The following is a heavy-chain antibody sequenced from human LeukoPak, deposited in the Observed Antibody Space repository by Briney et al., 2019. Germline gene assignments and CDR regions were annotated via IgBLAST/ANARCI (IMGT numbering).Heavy chain of an antibody. D-gene: IGHD2-2*01. J-gene: IGHJ5*02. V-gene: IGHV1-69*13. CDR3: ARDVRHRYCSSTSCYRGWFDP. CDR2: IIPIFGTA. CDR1: GYTFTSYG. Sequence: GASVKVSCKASGYTFTSYGISWVRQAPGQGLEWMGGIIPIFGTATYAQKFQGRVTITADESTSTAYMELSSLRSEDTAVYYCARDVRHRYCSSTSCYRGWFDPWGQGSLVTVSS.